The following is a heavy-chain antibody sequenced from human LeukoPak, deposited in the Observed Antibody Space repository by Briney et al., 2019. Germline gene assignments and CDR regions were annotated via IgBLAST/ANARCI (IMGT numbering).Heavy chain of an antibody. V-gene: IGHV4-61*02. CDR3: ARVQVVPAAARRAFDI. Sequence: SQTLSLTCTVSGGSISSGSYDWGWIRQPAGKGLEWIGRIYTSGSTNDNPSLKSRVTISVDTSKNQFSLKLSSVTAADTAVYYCARVQVVPAAARRAFDIWGQGTMVTVSS. CDR2: IYTSGST. D-gene: IGHD2-2*01. CDR1: GGSISSGSYD. J-gene: IGHJ3*02.